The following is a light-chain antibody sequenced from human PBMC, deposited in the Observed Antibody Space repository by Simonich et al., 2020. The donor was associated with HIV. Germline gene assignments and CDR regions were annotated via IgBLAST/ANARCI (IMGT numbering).Light chain of an antibody. V-gene: IGKV1D-8*01. CDR2: GAS. Sequence: VIWMTQSPSLLSAYTGDRVTISCLLSQDISRYLAWYQEKPGKAPEFLIYGASTLQSGVPSRFSGSGSGTNFTLTISCLQSEDFATYYCQQYYNFPSFGPGTKVDVK. CDR3: QQYYNFPS. CDR1: QDISRY. J-gene: IGKJ3*01.